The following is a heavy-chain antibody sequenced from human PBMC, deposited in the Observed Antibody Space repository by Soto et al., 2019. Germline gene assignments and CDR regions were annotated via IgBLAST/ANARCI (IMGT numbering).Heavy chain of an antibody. J-gene: IGHJ6*02. Sequence: VASVKVSCKASGYTFTSYGISWVRQAPGQGLEWMGWISAYNGNTNYAQKLQGRVTMTTDTSTSTAYMELRSLRSDDTAVYYCALGYYGSGSYLEVLTSYYYYGMDVWGQGTTVTVSS. D-gene: IGHD3-10*01. CDR1: GYTFTSYG. CDR3: ALGYYGSGSYLEVLTSYYYYGMDV. V-gene: IGHV1-18*01. CDR2: ISAYNGNT.